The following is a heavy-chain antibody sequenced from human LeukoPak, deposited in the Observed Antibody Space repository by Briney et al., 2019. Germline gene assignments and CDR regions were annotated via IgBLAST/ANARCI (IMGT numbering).Heavy chain of an antibody. J-gene: IGHJ4*02. D-gene: IGHD2-15*01. Sequence: GGTLRLSCAASGFTFSTYGMSWVRQAPGKGLEWVSAISGSGVSTYYADSVKGRFTISRDNSKNTLYLQMNSLRAEDTAVYYCAKGVGYCSGGSCQQFDYWGQGTLVSVSS. V-gene: IGHV3-23*01. CDR2: ISGSGVST. CDR1: GFTFSTYG. CDR3: AKGVGYCSGGSCQQFDY.